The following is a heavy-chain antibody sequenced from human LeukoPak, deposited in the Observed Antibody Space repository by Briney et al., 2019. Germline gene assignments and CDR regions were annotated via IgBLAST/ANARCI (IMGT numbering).Heavy chain of an antibody. Sequence: PGGSLRLSCAASGFTFSSYWMHWVREVPGKGPVWVSRINGDGSSTSYADSVKGRFTISRDNAKNTLYLQMNSLRVEDTAVYYCARVLAARPSDYWGQGTLVTVSS. CDR3: ARVLAARPSDY. J-gene: IGHJ4*02. CDR2: INGDGSST. V-gene: IGHV3-74*01. D-gene: IGHD6-6*01. CDR1: GFTFSSYW.